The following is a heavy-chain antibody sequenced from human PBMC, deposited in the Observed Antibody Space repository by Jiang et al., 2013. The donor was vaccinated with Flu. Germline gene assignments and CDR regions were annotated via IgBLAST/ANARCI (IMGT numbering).Heavy chain of an antibody. CDR3: ARQVGYWDFDL. CDR2: TYFQSKWYN. Sequence: SQTLSLTCAISGDSVSRNSVGWHWIRQSPSRGLEWLGRTYFQSKWYNDYAVSVKSRITINPDTSKNQFSLQLNSVTPEDTAVYYCARQVGYWDFDLWGRGTLVTVSS. CDR1: GDSVSRNSVG. J-gene: IGHJ2*01. V-gene: IGHV6-1*01.